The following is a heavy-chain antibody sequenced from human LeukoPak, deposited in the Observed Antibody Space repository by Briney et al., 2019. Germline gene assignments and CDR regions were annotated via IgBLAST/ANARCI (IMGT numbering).Heavy chain of an antibody. CDR3: AKISTEYQLLYRQEGDY. CDR2: ISGSGGST. J-gene: IGHJ4*02. CDR1: GFTFSSYA. V-gene: IGHV3-23*01. Sequence: SGGSLRLSCAASGFTFSSYAMSWVRQAPGKGLEWVSAISGSGGSTYYADSVKGRFTVSRDNSKNTLYLQMNSLRAEDTAVYYCAKISTEYQLLYRQEGDYWGQGTLVTVSS. D-gene: IGHD2-2*02.